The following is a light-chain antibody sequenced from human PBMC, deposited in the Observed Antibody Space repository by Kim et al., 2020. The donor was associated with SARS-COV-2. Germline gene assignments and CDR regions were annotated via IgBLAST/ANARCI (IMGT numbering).Light chain of an antibody. V-gene: IGLV3-1*01. J-gene: IGLJ2*01. CDR2: QDS. CDR1: KLGDKY. CDR3: QAWASSTV. Sequence: SYELTQPPSVSVSPGQTASITCSGDKLGDKYACWYQQKPGQSPVLVIYQDSKRPSGIPERFSGSNSGNTATLTISGTQAMDEADYYCQAWASSTVFGVGT.